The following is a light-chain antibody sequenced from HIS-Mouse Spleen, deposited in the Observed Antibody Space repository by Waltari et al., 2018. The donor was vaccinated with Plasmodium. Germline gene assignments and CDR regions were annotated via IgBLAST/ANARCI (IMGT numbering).Light chain of an antibody. CDR2: EDR. J-gene: IGLJ3*02. V-gene: IGLV3-10*01. CDR1: ALPKKY. CDR3: YSTDSSGNHRV. Sequence: SYELTQPPSVSVSPGQTARITCSGDALPKKYAYWYQQKSGQAPVLVIYEDRERPSGIPERFVCASSGTMATWTISGDHVEDEADYYCYSTDSSGNHRVFGGGTKLTVL.